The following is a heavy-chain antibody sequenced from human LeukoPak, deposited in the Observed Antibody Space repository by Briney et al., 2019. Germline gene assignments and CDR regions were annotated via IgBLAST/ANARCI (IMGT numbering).Heavy chain of an antibody. CDR1: GFSLSSFA. CDR3: AKRITEAEVIYFDS. CDR2: IYGGGTNT. J-gene: IGHJ4*02. V-gene: IGHV3-23*01. Sequence: GGSLRLSCAGSGFSLSSFAMTWVRQAPGKGLEWVSSIYGGGTNTFYADSVKGRFTISRDDSKNMQYLEMDSLRPEDTAVYFCAKRITEAEVIYFDSWGQGTLVTVSS. D-gene: IGHD6-19*01.